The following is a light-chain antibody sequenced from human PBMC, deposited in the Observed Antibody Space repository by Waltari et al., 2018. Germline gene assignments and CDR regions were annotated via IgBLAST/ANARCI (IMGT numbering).Light chain of an antibody. CDR3: SSYTSSGTLVL. Sequence: QSTLTPPASASGVPGQATVISTTGTSSGVRGYKYDSWYHQHPANPPTLMLYDVNNRPSAIATRFSGSKSGNTASLTISALQAEDEADYYCSSYTSSGTLVLFGGGTKLTVL. CDR1: SSGVRGYKY. CDR2: DVN. J-gene: IGLJ2*01. V-gene: IGLV2-14*03.